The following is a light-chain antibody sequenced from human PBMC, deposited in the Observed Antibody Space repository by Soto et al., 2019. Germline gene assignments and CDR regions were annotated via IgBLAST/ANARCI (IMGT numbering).Light chain of an antibody. CDR2: AAS. CDR3: QQLNTYPWT. J-gene: IGKJ1*01. Sequence: DIQLTQSPSFLSASVGDRVTITCRASQGITTFLAWYQQKPGKAPRLLIYAASTLQSGVPSRFSGSGSGTELTLTISSLQPEDFASYYCQQLNTYPWTFGQGTNVDIK. CDR1: QGITTF. V-gene: IGKV1-9*01.